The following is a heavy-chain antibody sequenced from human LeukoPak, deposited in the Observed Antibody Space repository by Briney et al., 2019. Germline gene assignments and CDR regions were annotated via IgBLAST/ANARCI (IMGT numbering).Heavy chain of an antibody. J-gene: IGHJ5*02. CDR3: ARAITMVRGVTPNWFDP. CDR1: GFTFSDYY. D-gene: IGHD3-10*01. Sequence: PGGSLRLSCAASGFTFSDYYMSWIRQAPGKGLGWVSYISSSGSTIYYADSVKGRFTISRDNAKNSLYLQMNSLRAEDTAVYYCARAITMVRGVTPNWFDPWGQGTLVTVSS. CDR2: ISSSGSTI. V-gene: IGHV3-11*01.